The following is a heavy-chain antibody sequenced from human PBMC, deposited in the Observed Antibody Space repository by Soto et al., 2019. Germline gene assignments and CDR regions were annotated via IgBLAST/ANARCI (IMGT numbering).Heavy chain of an antibody. J-gene: IGHJ4*02. Sequence: QVQLVESGGGVVQPGRSLRLSCAASGFTFRNYGMHWVRQAPGKGLEWVAFIWYDGSKTYFADPVQGRFTISRDDSQNTLYLQMDSLPAEDTAVYYCAKYFYYYNSRRGGVLDYWGQGTLVTVS. V-gene: IGHV3-30*02. CDR1: GFTFRNYG. CDR2: IWYDGSKT. CDR3: AKYFYYYNSRRGGVLDY. D-gene: IGHD5-12*01.